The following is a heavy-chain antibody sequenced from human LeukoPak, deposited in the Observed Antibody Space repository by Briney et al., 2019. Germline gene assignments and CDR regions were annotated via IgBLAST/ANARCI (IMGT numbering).Heavy chain of an antibody. CDR3: ARGNWNYYDSGTYGMDV. Sequence: PGGSLRLSCAASGFTVSSKYMSWVRQPTGKGLEWVSTIGSDGATYYPGSVKGRFIISRENARNSVYLQMSSLRAGDTAVYFCARGNWNYYDSGTYGMDVWGQGTTVTVSS. V-gene: IGHV3-13*01. CDR1: GFTVSSKY. CDR2: IGSDGAT. J-gene: IGHJ6*02. D-gene: IGHD3-10*01.